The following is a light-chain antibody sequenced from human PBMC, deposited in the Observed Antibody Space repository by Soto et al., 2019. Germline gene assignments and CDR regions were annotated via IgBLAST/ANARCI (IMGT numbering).Light chain of an antibody. CDR2: GAS. J-gene: IGKJ4*01. V-gene: IGKV3-15*01. CDR1: QSVSSN. CDR3: QQYNNWRT. Sequence: EVVMTQSPATLSVSPGERATLSCRASQSVSSNLAWYQQQPGQAPRLLIYGASTRANGIPARFSGSGSGTEFTLTINSLQSEDFAVYYCQQYNNWRTCGGGTKAEIK.